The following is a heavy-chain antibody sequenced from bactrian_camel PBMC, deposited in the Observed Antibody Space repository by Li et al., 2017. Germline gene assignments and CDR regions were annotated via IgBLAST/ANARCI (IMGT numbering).Heavy chain of an antibody. D-gene: IGHD7*01. CDR1: GFSGGAPFSARW. CDR2: IRGDGAFT. J-gene: IGHJ4*01. Sequence: VQLVESGGGLVQPGGSLQLTCTASGFSGGAPFSARWMYWARQAPGKGLEWVVSIRGDGAFTDYADSAKGRFTISMDANTLYLQMNSLTPEDSAIYYCVAAPRYSTSCVEPLRTVWNYWGQGTQVTVS. CDR3: VAAPRYSTSCVEPLRTVWNY. V-gene: IGHV3S1*01.